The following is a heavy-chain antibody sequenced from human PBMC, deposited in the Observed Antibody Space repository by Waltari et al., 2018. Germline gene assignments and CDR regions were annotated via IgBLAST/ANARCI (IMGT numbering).Heavy chain of an antibody. CDR3: ARGDSSGWYDY. V-gene: IGHV4-59*01. D-gene: IGHD6-19*01. Sequence: VQLVESGGGLVQPGGSLRLSCAASGFTFSSYSMNWVRQAPGKGLEWIGYIYYSGSTNYNPSLKSRVTISVDTSKNQFSLKLSSVTAADTAVYYCARGDSSGWYDYWGQGTLVTVSS. CDR2: IYYSGST. J-gene: IGHJ4*02. CDR1: GFTFSSYS.